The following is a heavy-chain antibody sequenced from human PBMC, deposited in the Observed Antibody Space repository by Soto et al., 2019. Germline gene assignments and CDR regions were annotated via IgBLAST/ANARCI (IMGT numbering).Heavy chain of an antibody. CDR2: IHYSGSA. D-gene: IGHD1-20*01. CDR3: ARIRSGIHPDT. V-gene: IGHV4-31*03. J-gene: IGHJ5*02. Sequence: QVQLQESGSGLVKPSQTLSLTCSVSGGSIRSAGYFWSWIRHRPGKGLEWIAPIHYSGSAYYCPSLKRRVTISVDTSKNHSSLNLRSVTAADTAVYYCARIRSGIHPDTWGQGTLVTVSS. CDR1: GGSIRSAGYF.